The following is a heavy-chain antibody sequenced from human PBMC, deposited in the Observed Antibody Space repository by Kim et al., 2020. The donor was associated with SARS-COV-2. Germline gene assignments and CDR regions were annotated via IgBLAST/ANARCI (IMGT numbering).Heavy chain of an antibody. CDR2: IYYSGST. Sequence: SETLSLTCTVSGGSSSSSSYYWGWIRQPPGKGLEWIGSIYYSGSTYYNPSLKSRVTISVDTSKNQFSLKLSSVTAADTAVYYCARGIDDSSAYRDYWGQGTLLTVSS. CDR1: GGSSSSSSYY. J-gene: IGHJ4*02. V-gene: IGHV4-39*01. D-gene: IGHD3-22*01. CDR3: ARGIDDSSAYRDY.